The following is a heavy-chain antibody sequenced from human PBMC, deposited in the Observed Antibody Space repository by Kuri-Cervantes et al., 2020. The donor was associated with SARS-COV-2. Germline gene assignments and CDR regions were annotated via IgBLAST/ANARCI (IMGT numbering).Heavy chain of an antibody. CDR2: ISSSSSTI. Sequence: GESLKISCAASGFTFSNAWMSWVRQAPGKGLEWVSYISSSSSTIYYADSVKGRFTISRDNAKNSLYLQMNSLRAEDTAVYYCARDGNSSSWRYYYYGMDVWGQGTTVTVSS. V-gene: IGHV3-48*04. J-gene: IGHJ6*02. CDR1: GFTFSNAW. CDR3: ARDGNSSSWRYYYYGMDV. D-gene: IGHD6-13*01.